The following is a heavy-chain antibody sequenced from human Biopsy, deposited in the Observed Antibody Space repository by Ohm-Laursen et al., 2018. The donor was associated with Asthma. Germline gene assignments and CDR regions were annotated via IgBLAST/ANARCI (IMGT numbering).Heavy chain of an antibody. V-gene: IGHV3-30*03. CDR2: ISYDGSNK. D-gene: IGHD1-26*01. CDR3: ARGGSYSSRRYYFDY. J-gene: IGHJ4*02. CDR1: GFTFRSYG. Sequence: SLRLSCAASGFTFRSYGMHWVRQAPGKGLEWVAVISYDGSNKYYADSVKGRFTISRDNSKNTLYLQMNSLRSEDTAVYYCARGGSYSSRRYYFDYWGQGTLVTVSS.